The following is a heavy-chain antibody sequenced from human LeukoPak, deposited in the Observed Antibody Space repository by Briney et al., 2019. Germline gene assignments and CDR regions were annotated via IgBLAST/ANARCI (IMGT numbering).Heavy chain of an antibody. CDR2: IYHSGST. V-gene: IGHV4-4*02. CDR3: ARMGLRGYSYGYNGMDV. J-gene: IGHJ6*02. D-gene: IGHD5-18*01. Sequence: SETLSLTCAVSGGSISSSNWWSWVRQPPGKGLEWIGEIYHSGSTNYNPSLKSRVTISVDKSKNQFSLKLSSVTAADTAVYYCARMGLRGYSYGYNGMDVWGQGTTVTVSS. CDR1: GGSISSSNW.